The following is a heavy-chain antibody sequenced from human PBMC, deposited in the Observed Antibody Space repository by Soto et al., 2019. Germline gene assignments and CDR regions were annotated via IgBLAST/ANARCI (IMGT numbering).Heavy chain of an antibody. CDR1: GGSISSGGYY. J-gene: IGHJ5*02. D-gene: IGHD4-4*01. CDR3: ARGEDSTYHASYVFDP. CDR2: IYYSGST. Sequence: SEIMSLTCTVSGGSISSGGYYWSWIRQHPGKGLEWIGYIYYSGSTYYNPSLKSRVTISVDTSKNQFSLKLSSVTAADTAVYYCARGEDSTYHASYVFDPWRQGTLVTVSS. V-gene: IGHV4-31*03.